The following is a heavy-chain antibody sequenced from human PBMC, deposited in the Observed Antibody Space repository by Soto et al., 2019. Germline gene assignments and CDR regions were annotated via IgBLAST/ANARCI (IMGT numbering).Heavy chain of an antibody. CDR3: ARSTVTPTTHYYYYYYKDV. CDR1: GGSFSGYY. Sequence: SETLSLTCAVYGGSFSGYYWSWIRQPPGKGLEWIGEINHSGSTNYNPSLKSRVTISVDTSKNQFSLKLSSVTAADTAVYYCARSTVTPTTHYYYYYYKDVWGKGTTVTVSS. D-gene: IGHD4-17*01. CDR2: INHSGST. V-gene: IGHV4-34*01. J-gene: IGHJ6*03.